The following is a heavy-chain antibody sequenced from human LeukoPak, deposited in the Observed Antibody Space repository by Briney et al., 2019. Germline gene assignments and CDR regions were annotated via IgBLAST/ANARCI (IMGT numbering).Heavy chain of an antibody. CDR1: RGTFSSYA. CDR3: ARDWVSSSRFDY. D-gene: IGHD6-6*01. J-gene: IGHJ4*02. V-gene: IGHV1-69*13. CDR2: IIPIFGTA. Sequence: SVKVSCKASRGTFSSYAISWVRQAPGQGLEWMGGIIPIFGTANYAQKFQGRVTITADESTSTAYMELSSLRSEDTAVYYCARDWVSSSRFDYWGQGTLVTVSS.